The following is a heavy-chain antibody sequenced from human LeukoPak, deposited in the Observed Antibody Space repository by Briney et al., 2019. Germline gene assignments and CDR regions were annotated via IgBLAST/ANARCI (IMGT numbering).Heavy chain of an antibody. J-gene: IGHJ4*02. CDR3: ARDRRSGGVDY. CDR1: GFTFSNSA. V-gene: IGHV3-23*01. CDR2: ISDSGGTA. D-gene: IGHD2-15*01. Sequence: QSGGSLRLSCAASGFTFSNSAMCWVRQAPGTGLEWVSAISDSGGTAFYADSVKGRFTISRDNAKNSLYLQMNSLRAEDTAVYYCARDRRSGGVDYWGQGTLVTVSS.